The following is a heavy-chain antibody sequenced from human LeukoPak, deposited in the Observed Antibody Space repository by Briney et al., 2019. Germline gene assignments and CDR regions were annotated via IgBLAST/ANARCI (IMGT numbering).Heavy chain of an antibody. CDR2: INPNSGGT. D-gene: IGHD6-19*01. V-gene: IGHV1-2*06. Sequence: ASVKVSYKASGYTFTGYYMHWVRQAPGQGLEWMGRINPNSGGTNYAQKFQGRVTMTRDTSISTAYMELSRLRSDDTAVYYCATEATVADLYYFDYWGQGTLVTVSS. J-gene: IGHJ4*02. CDR1: GYTFTGYY. CDR3: ATEATVADLYYFDY.